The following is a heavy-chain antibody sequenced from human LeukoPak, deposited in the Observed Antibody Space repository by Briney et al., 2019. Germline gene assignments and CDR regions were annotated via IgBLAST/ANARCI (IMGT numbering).Heavy chain of an antibody. CDR2: ISSDGDNR. Sequence: DPGGSLRLSCAASGFTFRSYTMHWVRQAPGKGLECVAMISSDGDNRYYTDSMKGRFTISRDNSKDTLYLQMNSLRPDDTAVYYCAKTHPLYTFGPPESWGQGALVIVSS. CDR1: GFTFRSYT. CDR3: AKTHPLYTFGPPES. J-gene: IGHJ5*02. V-gene: IGHV3-30*04. D-gene: IGHD5-18*01.